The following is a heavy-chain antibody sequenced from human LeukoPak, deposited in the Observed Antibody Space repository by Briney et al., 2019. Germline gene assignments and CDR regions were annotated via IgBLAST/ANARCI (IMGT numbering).Heavy chain of an antibody. Sequence: SETLSLTCAVYGGSFSGYYWSWIRQPPGKGLEWIGEINHSGSTNYNPSLKSRVTISVDTSKNQFSLKLSSVTAAGTAVYYCASKTAVTTYNWFDPWGQGTLVTVSS. D-gene: IGHD4-11*01. CDR2: INHSGST. V-gene: IGHV4-34*01. CDR1: GGSFSGYY. J-gene: IGHJ5*02. CDR3: ASKTAVTTYNWFDP.